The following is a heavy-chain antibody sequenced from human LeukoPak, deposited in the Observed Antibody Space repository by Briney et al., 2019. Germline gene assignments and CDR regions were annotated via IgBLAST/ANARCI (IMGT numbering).Heavy chain of an antibody. D-gene: IGHD3-9*01. CDR1: GYSFTSYW. Sequence: GESLKISCKGSGYSFTSYWIGWVRQMPGKGLEWMGIIYPGDSDTRYSPFFQGHVTISVDKSITTAYLQWSSLKASDTAIYYCARHATSYSTDWTFDYWGQGTVVTVSS. CDR3: ARHATSYSTDWTFDY. V-gene: IGHV5-51*01. J-gene: IGHJ4*02. CDR2: IYPGDSDT.